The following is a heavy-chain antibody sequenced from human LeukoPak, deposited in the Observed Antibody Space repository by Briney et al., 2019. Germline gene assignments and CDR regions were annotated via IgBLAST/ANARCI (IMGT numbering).Heavy chain of an antibody. CDR1: GGSFSNYY. CDR3: AREIRFLEWYHDAFDI. Sequence: SETLSLTCAVYGGSFSNYYWSWIRQAPGKGLEWIGEISRTGRTNYNSSLKSRVTISIDTSKNQFSLKLSSVTAADTAVYYCAREIRFLEWYHDAFDIWGQGTMVTVSS. D-gene: IGHD3-3*01. CDR2: ISRTGRT. V-gene: IGHV4-34*01. J-gene: IGHJ3*02.